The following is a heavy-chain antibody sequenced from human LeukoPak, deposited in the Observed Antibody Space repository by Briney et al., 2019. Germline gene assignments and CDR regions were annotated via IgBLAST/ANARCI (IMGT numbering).Heavy chain of an antibody. D-gene: IGHD3-10*01. CDR2: INPNSGGT. Sequence: ASVKVTCKASGYSFTGYYMHWVRQAPGQGLEWMGWINPNSGGTNYVQKFQGSVTMTRDTSISTAYMELSGLKSDDTAVYYCATGSYLEYFQHWGQGTLVTVSS. J-gene: IGHJ1*01. CDR1: GYSFTGYY. V-gene: IGHV1-2*02. CDR3: ATGSYLEYFQH.